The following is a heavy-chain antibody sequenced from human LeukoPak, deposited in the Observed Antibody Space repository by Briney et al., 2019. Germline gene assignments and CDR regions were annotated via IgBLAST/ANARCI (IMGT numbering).Heavy chain of an antibody. CDR2: IIPIFGTA. D-gene: IGHD2-2*01. CDR1: GGTFSSYA. CDR3: ARPSTDCSSTSCPFDP. V-gene: IGHV1-69*05. J-gene: IGHJ5*02. Sequence: ASVKVSCKASGGTFSSYAISWVRQAPGQGLEWMGGIIPIFGTANYAQKFQGRVTITTDESTSTAYMELSSLRSEDTAVYYCARPSTDCSSTSCPFDPWGQGTLATVSS.